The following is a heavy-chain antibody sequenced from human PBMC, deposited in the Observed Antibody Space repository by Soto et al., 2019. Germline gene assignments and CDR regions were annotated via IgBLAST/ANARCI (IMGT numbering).Heavy chain of an antibody. Sequence: SETLSLTCTVSGGSISSYYWSWIRQPPGKGLEWIGYIYYSGGTNYNPSLKSRVTISVDTSMNQFSLKLSSVTAADTAVYYCAKEIAVAGPSYFDYWGQGTLVTVSS. CDR2: IYYSGGT. CDR1: GGSISSYY. D-gene: IGHD6-19*01. CDR3: AKEIAVAGPSYFDY. J-gene: IGHJ4*02. V-gene: IGHV4-59*01.